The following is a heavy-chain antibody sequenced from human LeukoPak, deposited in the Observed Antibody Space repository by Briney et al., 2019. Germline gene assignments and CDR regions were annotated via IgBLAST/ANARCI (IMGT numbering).Heavy chain of an antibody. D-gene: IGHD6-13*01. V-gene: IGHV1-46*01. J-gene: IGHJ4*02. CDR3: ARDFGVAAAGPKTNPSLILDY. Sequence: ASVKVSCKASGYTFTSYYMHWVRQAPGQGLEWMGIINPTGGSTSYAQKFQGRVTMTRDTSTSTVYMELSSLRCEDTAVYYCARDFGVAAAGPKTNPSLILDYWGQGTLVTVSS. CDR1: GYTFTSYY. CDR2: INPTGGST.